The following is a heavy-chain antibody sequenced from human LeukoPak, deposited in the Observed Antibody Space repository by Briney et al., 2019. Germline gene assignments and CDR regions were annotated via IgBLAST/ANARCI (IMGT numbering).Heavy chain of an antibody. CDR2: IYSGGST. Sequence: PGGSLRLSCVASGFTVSSNYMSWVRQAPGKGLEWVSVIYSGGSTYYADSVKGRFTISRHNSKNTLDLQMNSLRAEDTAVYYCASGDSSSWYSYWRQGTLVTVSS. J-gene: IGHJ4*02. V-gene: IGHV3-53*04. CDR1: GFTVSSNY. D-gene: IGHD6-13*01. CDR3: ASGDSSSWYSY.